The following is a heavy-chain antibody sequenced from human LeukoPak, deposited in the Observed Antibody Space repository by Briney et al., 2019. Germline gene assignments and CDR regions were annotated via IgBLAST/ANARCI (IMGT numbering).Heavy chain of an antibody. CDR3: ARGRGGYSYGAPDRRRNWFDP. J-gene: IGHJ5*02. CDR1: GGSISSYY. V-gene: IGHV4-4*07. CDR2: IYTSGRT. D-gene: IGHD5-18*01. Sequence: SETLSLMCTVSGGSISSYYWSWIRQPAGEGLEWLGRIYTSGRTNYNTSIKSRVTMSVETSKNQFSLKLSSVTAAATAVYYCARGRGGYSYGAPDRRRNWFDPWGQGTLVTVSS.